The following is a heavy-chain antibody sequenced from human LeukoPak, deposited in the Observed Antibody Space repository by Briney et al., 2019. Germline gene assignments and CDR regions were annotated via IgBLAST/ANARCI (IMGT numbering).Heavy chain of an antibody. CDR3: ARVLYGHSRMFDY. D-gene: IGHD2-8*01. V-gene: IGHV1-2*06. CDR2: INPNSGGT. J-gene: IGHJ4*01. Sequence: ASVKVSCKASGYTFTGYYMHWVRQAPGQGLEWMGRINPNSGGTNYAQKFQGRVTMTRDTSISTAYMELSRLRSDDTAVYYCARVLYGHSRMFDYWGQGTLVTVSS. CDR1: GYTFTGYY.